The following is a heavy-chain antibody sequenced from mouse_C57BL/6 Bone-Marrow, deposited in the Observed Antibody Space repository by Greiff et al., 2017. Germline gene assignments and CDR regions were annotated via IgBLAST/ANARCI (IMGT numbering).Heavy chain of an antibody. Sequence: EVHLVESGGGLVKPGGSLKLSCAASGFTFSSSALSWVRQTPEKRLEWVATISDGGSYPYSPDNVKGRFTIARDSAKNNLYLQMSHLKSEDTAMYYCAIYGSSSFDYWGQGTTLTVSA. J-gene: IGHJ2*01. V-gene: IGHV5-4*01. D-gene: IGHD1-1*01. CDR2: ISDGGSYP. CDR1: GFTFSSSA. CDR3: AIYGSSSFDY.